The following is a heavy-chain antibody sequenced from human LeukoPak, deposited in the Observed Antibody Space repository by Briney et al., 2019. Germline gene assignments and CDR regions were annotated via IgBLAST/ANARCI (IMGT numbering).Heavy chain of an antibody. J-gene: IGHJ4*02. D-gene: IGHD2-2*01. V-gene: IGHV4-34*01. CDR3: ARAPSGLVEPPTRGDYFDY. CDR1: GGSFNGYY. Sequence: SETLSLTCAVYGGSFNGYYWSWIRQSPGKGLEWIGEMNHSGSSNHNPSLKSRVTISVDTSKNQFSLKLRSVTAADTAVYYCARAPSGLVEPPTRGDYFDYWGQGTLVTVSS. CDR2: MNHSGSS.